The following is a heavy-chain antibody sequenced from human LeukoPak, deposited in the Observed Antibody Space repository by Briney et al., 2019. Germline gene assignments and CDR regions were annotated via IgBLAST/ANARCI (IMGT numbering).Heavy chain of an antibody. Sequence: SETLSLTCTVSVDSISSSSYYWSWIRQPPGKGLEWIGYIYYSGSTNYNPSLKSRVTISVDTSKNQFSLKLNSVTAADTAVYYCARVSGYDWESFYDYWGQGTLVTVSS. CDR2: IYYSGST. D-gene: IGHD5-12*01. J-gene: IGHJ4*02. V-gene: IGHV4-61*01. CDR3: ARVSGYDWESFYDY. CDR1: VDSISSSSYY.